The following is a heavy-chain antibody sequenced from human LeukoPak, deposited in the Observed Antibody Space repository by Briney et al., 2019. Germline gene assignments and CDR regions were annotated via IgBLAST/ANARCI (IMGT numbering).Heavy chain of an antibody. Sequence: GGSLRLSCAASGFTFSSYAMHWVRQAPGKGLEWVAVISYDGSNKYYADSAKGRFTISRDNSKNTLYLQMNSLRAEDTAVYYCARDMVYLIPEAVAYCGGDCYGGVDYWGQGTLVTVSS. CDR3: ARDMVYLIPEAVAYCGGDCYGGVDY. D-gene: IGHD2-21*02. CDR1: GFTFSSYA. CDR2: ISYDGSNK. V-gene: IGHV3-30-3*01. J-gene: IGHJ4*02.